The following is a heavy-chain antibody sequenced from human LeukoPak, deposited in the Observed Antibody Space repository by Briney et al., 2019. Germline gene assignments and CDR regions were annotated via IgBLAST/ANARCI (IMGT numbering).Heavy chain of an antibody. Sequence: SETLSLTCAVSGYSISSGYYWGWIRQPPGKGLEWIGSIYHSGSTYYNPSLKSRVTISVDTSKNQFSLKLSSVTAADTAVYYCARAPGGVRGTRELDYWGQGTLVTVSS. D-gene: IGHD3-10*01. CDR3: ARAPGGVRGTRELDY. CDR2: IYHSGST. J-gene: IGHJ4*02. CDR1: GYSISSGYY. V-gene: IGHV4-38-2*01.